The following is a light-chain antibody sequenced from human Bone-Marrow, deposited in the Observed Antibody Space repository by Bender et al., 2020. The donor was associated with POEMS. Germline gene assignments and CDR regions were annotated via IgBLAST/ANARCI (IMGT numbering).Light chain of an antibody. Sequence: QSALTQPPSASGSPGQSVTISCTGTSSDVGGYNYVSWYQQHPGKAPKLMIYEVTYRPSGVPDRFSGSKSGNTASLTISGLQAEDEADYYCSSFASSITYVFGTGTKVSVL. V-gene: IGLV2-8*01. CDR3: SSFASSITYV. J-gene: IGLJ1*01. CDR1: SSDVGGYNY. CDR2: EVT.